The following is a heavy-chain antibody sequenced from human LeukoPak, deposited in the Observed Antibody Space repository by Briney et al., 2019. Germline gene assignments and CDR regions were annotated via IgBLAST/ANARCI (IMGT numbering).Heavy chain of an antibody. J-gene: IGHJ4*02. CDR2: ISPNSGGT. Sequence: ASVKVSCKASGYTFTDYYLHWVRQAPGQGLEWMGWISPNSGGTNYAQKFQGRVTLTRDTSITTAYMELSRLRSDDTAVYYCARGGGYSYDYQAYWGQGTLVTVSS. V-gene: IGHV1-2*02. CDR3: ARGGGYSYDYQAY. CDR1: GYTFTDYY. D-gene: IGHD5-18*01.